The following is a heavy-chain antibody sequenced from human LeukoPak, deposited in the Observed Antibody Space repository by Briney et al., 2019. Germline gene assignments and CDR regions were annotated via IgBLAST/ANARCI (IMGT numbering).Heavy chain of an antibody. D-gene: IGHD3-10*01. CDR3: ARDLNYYGSGSYHFDY. Sequence: ASVKVSCKASGGTFSSYAISWVRQAPGQGLEWMGGIIPIFGTANYAQEFQGRVTITADESTSTAYMELSSLRSEDTAVYYCARDLNYYGSGSYHFDYWGQGTLVTVSS. J-gene: IGHJ4*02. CDR2: IIPIFGTA. V-gene: IGHV1-69*13. CDR1: GGTFSSYA.